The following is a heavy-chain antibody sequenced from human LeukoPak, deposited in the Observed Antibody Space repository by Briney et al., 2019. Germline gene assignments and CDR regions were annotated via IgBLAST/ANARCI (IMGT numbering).Heavy chain of an antibody. J-gene: IGHJ4*02. V-gene: IGHV3-30-3*01. D-gene: IGHD1-26*01. CDR2: ISYDGSNK. CDR3: ARDLTSGSLFDY. Sequence: GRSLRLSCAASGFTFSSYAMHWVRQAPGKGLEWVAVISYDGSNKYYADSVKGRFTISRDNSKNTLYLQMNSLRAEDTAVYYCARDLTSGSLFDYWGRGTLVTVSS. CDR1: GFTFSSYA.